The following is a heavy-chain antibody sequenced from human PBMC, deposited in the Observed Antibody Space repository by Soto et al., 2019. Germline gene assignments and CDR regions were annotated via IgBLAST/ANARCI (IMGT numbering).Heavy chain of an antibody. CDR3: AKELVNSGWTYFDY. Sequence: QPGGSLRLSCAASGFTFSTYAMSWVRQAPGKGLEWVSAISDSGGRTYYVDSVKGRFTISRDNSKNTLYLQMNSLRAEDTAVYFCAKELVNSGWTYFDYWGQGTLVTVSS. J-gene: IGHJ4*02. V-gene: IGHV3-23*01. CDR1: GFTFSTYA. CDR2: ISDSGGRT. D-gene: IGHD6-19*01.